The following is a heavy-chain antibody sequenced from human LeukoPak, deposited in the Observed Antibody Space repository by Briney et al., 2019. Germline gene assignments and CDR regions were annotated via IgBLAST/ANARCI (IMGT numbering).Heavy chain of an antibody. CDR2: ISYDGSNK. J-gene: IGHJ6*02. Sequence: GGSLRLSCAASGFTFSSYGMHWVRQAPGKGLEWVAVISYDGSNKYYADSVKGRFTISRDNSKNTLYLQMNSLRAEDTAVYYCAGSLEGSSWYYYYYGMDVWGQGTTVTVSS. D-gene: IGHD6-13*01. V-gene: IGHV3-30*03. CDR3: AGSLEGSSWYYYYYGMDV. CDR1: GFTFSSYG.